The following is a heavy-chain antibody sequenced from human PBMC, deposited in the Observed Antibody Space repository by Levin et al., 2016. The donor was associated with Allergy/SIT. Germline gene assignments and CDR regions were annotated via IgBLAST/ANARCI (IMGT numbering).Heavy chain of an antibody. J-gene: IGHJ2*01. CDR3: ARVPTTMTVPGFAL. V-gene: IGHV3-11*06. Sequence: GESLKISCAASGITFSDYYMSWIRQAPGKGLEWVSYISSSGSYTNYADSVKGRFTISRDNAKNSLYLQMNSLRVEDTALYYCARVPTTMTVPGFALWGRGTLVTVSS. D-gene: IGHD4-17*01. CDR2: ISSSGSYT. CDR1: GITFSDYY.